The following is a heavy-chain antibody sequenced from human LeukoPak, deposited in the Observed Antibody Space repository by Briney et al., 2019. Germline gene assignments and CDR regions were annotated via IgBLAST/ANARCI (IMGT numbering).Heavy chain of an antibody. CDR2: IYYSGST. CDR3: ARGANYYYGSGSYYAY. Sequence: SETLSLTCTVSGGSISSSSYYWGWIRQPPGKGLEWIGSIYYSGSTHYNPSLKSRVTISVDTSKNQFSLKLSSVTAADTAVYYCARGANYYYGSGSYYAYWGQGTLVTVSS. CDR1: GGSISSSSYY. J-gene: IGHJ4*02. D-gene: IGHD3-10*01. V-gene: IGHV4-39*01.